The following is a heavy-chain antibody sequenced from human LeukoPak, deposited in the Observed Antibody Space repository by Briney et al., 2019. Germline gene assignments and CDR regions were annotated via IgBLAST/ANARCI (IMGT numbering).Heavy chain of an antibody. D-gene: IGHD6-13*01. J-gene: IGHJ4*02. Sequence: SETLSLTCTVSGGSISSYYWSWIRQPPGKGLEWIGYIYYSGSTNYNPSLKSRVTISVDTSKNQFSLKLSSVTAADTAVYYCARGRLGIAAAGTGFDYWGQGTLVTVSS. CDR2: IYYSGST. CDR3: ARGRLGIAAAGTGFDY. CDR1: GGSISSYY. V-gene: IGHV4-59*01.